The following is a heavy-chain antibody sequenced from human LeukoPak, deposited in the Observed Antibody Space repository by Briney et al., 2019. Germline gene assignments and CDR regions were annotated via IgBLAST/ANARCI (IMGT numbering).Heavy chain of an antibody. CDR1: GFTFSSYA. D-gene: IGHD6-19*01. CDR3: ARDRGGSSGWYTFNY. V-gene: IGHV3-30*04. J-gene: IGHJ4*02. Sequence: GGSLRLSCAASGFTFSSYAMHWVRQAPGKGLEWVAVISYDGSNKYYADSVKGRFTISRDNSKNTLFLQMNSLRAEDTAVYYCARDRGGSSGWYTFNYWGQGTLVTVSS. CDR2: ISYDGSNK.